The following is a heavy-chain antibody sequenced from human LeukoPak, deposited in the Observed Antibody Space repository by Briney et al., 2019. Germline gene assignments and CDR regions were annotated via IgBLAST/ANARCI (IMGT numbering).Heavy chain of an antibody. Sequence: GASVKVSCKVSGYKFTSYAINWVRQAPGQGLEWMGWINTNTGNPTYAQGLTGRFVFLLDTSVSTAYLQISSLTTEDTAIYYCARGRATGYYGLDVWGQGAPVTVSS. CDR3: ARGRATGYYGLDV. D-gene: IGHD5-12*01. V-gene: IGHV7-4-1*02. CDR1: GYKFTSYA. CDR2: INTNTGNP. J-gene: IGHJ6*02.